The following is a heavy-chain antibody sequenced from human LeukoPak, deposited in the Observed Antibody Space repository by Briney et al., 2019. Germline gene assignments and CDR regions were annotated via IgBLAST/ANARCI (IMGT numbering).Heavy chain of an antibody. CDR2: INPSGGST. V-gene: IGHV1-46*01. CDR3: ATASGPLFLEWLYN. D-gene: IGHD3-3*01. Sequence: ASVKVSCKASGYTFTSYYMHWVRQAPGQGLEWMGIINPSGGSTIYAQKFQGRVTMTEDTSTDTAYMELSSLRSEDTAVYYCATASGPLFLEWLYNWGQGTLVTVSS. J-gene: IGHJ4*02. CDR1: GYTFTSYY.